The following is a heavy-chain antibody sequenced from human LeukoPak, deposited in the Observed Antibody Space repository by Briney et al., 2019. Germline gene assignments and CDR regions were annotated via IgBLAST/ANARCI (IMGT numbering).Heavy chain of an antibody. V-gene: IGHV3-23*01. CDR3: AKSRARRGDSSGSIDY. D-gene: IGHD3-22*01. J-gene: IGHJ4*02. CDR2: ISGSGDRT. CDR1: GFTFTSYA. Sequence: GGSLRLSCAASGFTFTSYAMTWVRQAPGKGLEWVSAISGSGDRTYYADYVKGQFTISRDNSKNTLYLQMNSLRADDTAVYYCAKSRARRGDSSGSIDYWGQGTLVTVSS.